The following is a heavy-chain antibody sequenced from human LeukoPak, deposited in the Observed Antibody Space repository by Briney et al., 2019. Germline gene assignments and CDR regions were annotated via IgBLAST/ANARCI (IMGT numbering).Heavy chain of an antibody. D-gene: IGHD6-13*01. CDR1: GFTFSSYA. CDR3: GIAAAGTTLHYYYGMDV. Sequence: GGSLRLSCAASGFTFSSYAMSWVRQAPGKGLEWVSTISGSGGSTYYADSVKGRFTISRDNSKNTLYLQMNSLRAEDTAVYYCGIAAAGTTLHYYYGMDVWGQGTTVTVSS. V-gene: IGHV3-23*01. CDR2: ISGSGGST. J-gene: IGHJ6*02.